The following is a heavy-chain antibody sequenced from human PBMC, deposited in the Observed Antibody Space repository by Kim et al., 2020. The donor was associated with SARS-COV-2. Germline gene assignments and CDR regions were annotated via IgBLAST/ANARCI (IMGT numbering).Heavy chain of an antibody. CDR3: ARDGKIYRPAGGFDY. Sequence: ASVKVSCKASGYTFTSYGISWVRQAPGQGLEWMGWISAYNGNTNYAQKLQGRVTMTTDTSTSTAYMELRSLRSDDTAVYYCARDGKIYRPAGGFDYWGQGTMVTVSS. CDR1: GYTFTSYG. D-gene: IGHD2-2*01. CDR2: ISAYNGNT. J-gene: IGHJ4*02. V-gene: IGHV1-18*04.